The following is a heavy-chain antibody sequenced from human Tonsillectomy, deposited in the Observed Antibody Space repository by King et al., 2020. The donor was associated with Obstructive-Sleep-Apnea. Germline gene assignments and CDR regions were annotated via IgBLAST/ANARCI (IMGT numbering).Heavy chain of an antibody. CDR2: ISSNGGST. V-gene: IGHV3-64*01. CDR1: GFTFNNYA. J-gene: IGHJ6*02. Sequence: VQLVESGGGLVQPGGSLRISCAASGFTFNNYAMHWVRQAPGKGLEYVSAISSNGGSTYYANSVKGRFTISRDNSKNTLFLQMGSLRAEDMAVYDCAREAITMVRGEVEYGMDVWGQGTTVTVSS. D-gene: IGHD3-10*01. CDR3: AREAITMVRGEVEYGMDV.